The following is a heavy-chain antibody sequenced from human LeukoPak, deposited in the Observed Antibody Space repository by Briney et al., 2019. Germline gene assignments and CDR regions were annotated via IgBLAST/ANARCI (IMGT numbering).Heavy chain of an antibody. D-gene: IGHD6-13*01. J-gene: IGHJ4*02. CDR1: EFTFSSYW. CDR3: ARASIAAAGAFDY. CDR2: IKQDGGQI. Sequence: GGSLRLSCAASEFTFSSYWMSWVRQAPGKGLEWVANIKQDGGQIYYLESVKGRFTVSRDNSKNTLYLQMNSLRAEDTAVYYCARASIAAAGAFDYWGQGTLVTVSS. V-gene: IGHV3-7*01.